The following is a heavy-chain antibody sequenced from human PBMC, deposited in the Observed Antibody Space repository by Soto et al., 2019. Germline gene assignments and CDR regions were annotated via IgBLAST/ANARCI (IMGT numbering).Heavy chain of an antibody. CDR2: ISYDGSNK. J-gene: IGHJ4*02. V-gene: IGHV3-30*18. D-gene: IGHD5-12*01. CDR1: GFTFSSYG. CDR3: AKEGESKLREGIVATEPDY. Sequence: GGSLRLSCAASGFTFSSYGMHWVRQAPGKGLEWVAVISYDGSNKYYADSVKGRFTISRDNSKNTLYLQMNSLRAEDTAVYYCAKEGESKLREGIVATEPDYWGQGTLVTVSS.